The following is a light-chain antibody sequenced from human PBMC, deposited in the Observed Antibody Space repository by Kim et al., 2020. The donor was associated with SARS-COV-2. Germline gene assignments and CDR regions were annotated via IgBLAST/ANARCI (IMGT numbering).Light chain of an antibody. CDR2: GAS. CDR1: QSVSSSY. V-gene: IGKV3-20*01. CDR3: QQYGSSPPMT. Sequence: PGERATLSCRASQSVSSSYLAWYQQKPGQAPRLLIYGASSRATGIPDRFSGSGSGTDFTLTISRLEPEDFAVYYCQQYGSSPPMTFGQGTKVEIK. J-gene: IGKJ1*01.